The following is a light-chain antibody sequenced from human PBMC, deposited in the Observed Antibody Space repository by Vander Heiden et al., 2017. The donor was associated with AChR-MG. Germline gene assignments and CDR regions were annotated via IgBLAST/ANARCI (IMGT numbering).Light chain of an antibody. CDR3: SSYTSSSTPVV. CDR2: DVS. V-gene: IGLV2-14*03. Sequence: QSALTQPASVSGPPGQPITISCTGTSSDVGGYNDVSWYQQHPGKAPKLMIYDVSNRPSGVSNRFSGSKSGNTASLTISGLQAEDEADYYCSSYTSSSTPVVFGGGTKLTVL. J-gene: IGLJ2*01. CDR1: SSDVGGYND.